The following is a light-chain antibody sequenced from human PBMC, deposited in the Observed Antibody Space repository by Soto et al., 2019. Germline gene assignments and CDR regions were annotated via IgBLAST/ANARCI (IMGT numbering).Light chain of an antibody. CDR1: SSDVGGYNY. V-gene: IGLV2-14*01. CDR2: EVS. Sequence: QSALTQPRSVSGSPGQSVTISCTGTSSDVGGYNYVSWYQHHPGKGPKVLIYEVSYRPSGVSDRFSGSKSGNTASLTISGLQPEDEAHYYCHSYTTTGSLWVFGGGTQLTVL. J-gene: IGLJ3*02. CDR3: HSYTTTGSLWV.